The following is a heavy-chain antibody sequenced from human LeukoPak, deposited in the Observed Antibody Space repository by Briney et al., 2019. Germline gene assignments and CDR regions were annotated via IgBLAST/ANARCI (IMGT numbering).Heavy chain of an antibody. V-gene: IGHV4-34*01. CDR1: GGSFSGYY. J-gene: IGHJ4*02. CDR2: INHSGST. CDR3: ARVRDIEDY. Sequence: SETLSLTCAVYGGSFSGYYWSWIRQPPGRGLEWIGEINHSGSTNYNPSLKSRVTISVDTSKNQFSLKLSSVTAADTAVYYCARVRDIEDYWGQGTLVTVSS. D-gene: IGHD2-15*01.